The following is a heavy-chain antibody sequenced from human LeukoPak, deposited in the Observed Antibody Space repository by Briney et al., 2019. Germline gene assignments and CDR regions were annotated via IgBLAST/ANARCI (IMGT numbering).Heavy chain of an antibody. CDR3: ARSMFASGSYYSRDY. D-gene: IGHD3-10*01. CDR1: GYSFTNYW. CDR2: IDPSDSYT. Sequence: GESLRVSCKGSGYSFTNYWISWVRQMPGKGLEWMGRIDPSDSYTNYSPSFQGHVTISADKSISTAYLQWSSLKASDTAMYYCARSMFASGSYYSRDYWGRGTLVTVSS. J-gene: IGHJ4*02. V-gene: IGHV5-10-1*01.